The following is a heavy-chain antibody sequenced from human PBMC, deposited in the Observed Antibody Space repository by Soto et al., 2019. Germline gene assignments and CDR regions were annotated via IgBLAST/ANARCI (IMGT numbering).Heavy chain of an antibody. CDR1: GGSISSYS. V-gene: IGHV4-4*09. CDR3: ARRYSSSFDY. D-gene: IGHD6-13*01. J-gene: IGHJ4*02. CDR2: IYHSGST. Sequence: PSETLSLTCTVSGGSISSYSWSWIRQPPGKGLEWIGYIYHSGSTYYNPSLKSRVTISVDTSKNQFSLKLSSVTAADTAVYYCARRYSSSFDYWGQGTLVSVSS.